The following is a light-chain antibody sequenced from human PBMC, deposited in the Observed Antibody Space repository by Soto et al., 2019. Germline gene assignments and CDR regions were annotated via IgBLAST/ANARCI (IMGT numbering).Light chain of an antibody. CDR2: GAS. V-gene: IGKV3-20*01. Sequence: EIVLTQSPGTLSLSPGERATLSCRASQSVSSSYLAWYQQKPGQAPRLLIYGASSRATGIPDRFSGSGSGTDFTLTISRLEPEDFAVYYCHQYGSSTITFGQGTRLENK. J-gene: IGKJ5*01. CDR3: HQYGSSTIT. CDR1: QSVSSSY.